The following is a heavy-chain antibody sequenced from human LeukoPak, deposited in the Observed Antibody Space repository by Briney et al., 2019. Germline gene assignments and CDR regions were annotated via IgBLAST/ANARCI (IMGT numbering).Heavy chain of an antibody. CDR2: INHSGST. CDR1: GGSFSGYY. D-gene: IGHD6-13*01. V-gene: IGHV4-34*01. CDR3: ARIRLYSSSWYVANWFDP. Sequence: SETLSLTCAVYGGSFSGYYWSWIRRPPGKGLEWIGEINHSGSTNYNPSLKSRVTISVDTSKNQFSLKLSSVTAADTAVYYCARIRLYSSSWYVANWFDPWGQGTLVTVSS. J-gene: IGHJ5*02.